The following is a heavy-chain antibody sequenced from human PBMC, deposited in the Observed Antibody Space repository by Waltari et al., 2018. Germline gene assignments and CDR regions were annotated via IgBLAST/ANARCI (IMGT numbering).Heavy chain of an antibody. D-gene: IGHD4-17*01. V-gene: IGHV4-39*07. J-gene: IGHJ4*02. CDR3: ASVDYGFYQIDY. CDR2: IYYSGST. Sequence: QLQLQESGPGLVKPSETLSLTCTVSGGSISSSSYYWGWIRQPPGKGLEWIGSIYYSGSTYYNPSLKSRVTISVDTSKNQFSLKLSSVTAADTAGYYCASVDYGFYQIDYWGQGTLVTVSS. CDR1: GGSISSSSYY.